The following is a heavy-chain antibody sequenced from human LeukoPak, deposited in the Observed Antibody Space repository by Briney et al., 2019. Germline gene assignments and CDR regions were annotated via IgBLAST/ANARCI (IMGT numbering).Heavy chain of an antibody. CDR1: RFTFSVHW. D-gene: IGHD3-22*01. CDR2: INPDESDK. J-gene: IGHJ4*02. Sequence: GGSLRLSCAASRFTFSVHWMHWVRQAPGKGLEWVSRINPDESDKAYADSVKGRFTISRDNAKNTLYLQMNSLRAEDTAVYYCARDLGSYISSHYEGSGPRYGYWGQGILVTVSS. CDR3: ARDLGSYISSHYEGSGPRYGY. V-gene: IGHV3-74*01.